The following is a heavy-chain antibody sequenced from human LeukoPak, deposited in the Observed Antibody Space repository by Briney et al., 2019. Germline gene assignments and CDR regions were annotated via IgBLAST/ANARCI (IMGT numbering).Heavy chain of an antibody. Sequence: ASVKVSCKASGYTFTSYYMHWVRQAPGQGLEWMGIIKPSGGSTSYAQKFQGRVTMTRDTSISTAYMELSSLRSDDTAVYYCARGPNYYDSSGFHYRDWGQGTLVTVSS. V-gene: IGHV1-46*01. CDR1: GYTFTSYY. CDR3: ARGPNYYDSSGFHYRD. J-gene: IGHJ4*02. CDR2: IKPSGGST. D-gene: IGHD3-22*01.